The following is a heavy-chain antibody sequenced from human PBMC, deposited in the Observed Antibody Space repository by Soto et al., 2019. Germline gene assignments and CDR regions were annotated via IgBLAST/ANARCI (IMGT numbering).Heavy chain of an antibody. J-gene: IGHJ6*03. CDR2: ISWNSGSI. Sequence: EVQLVESGGGLVQPGRSLRLSCAASGFTFDDYAMHWVRQAPGKGLEWVSGISWNSGSIGYADSVKGRFTISRDNAQNSPYLQMNSPRAEDTAFYYCAKDIKGPRARRFEEYYHHLDVWGKGTTVTVSS. CDR3: AKDIKGPRARRFEEYYHHLDV. CDR1: GFTFDDYA. D-gene: IGHD3-3*01. V-gene: IGHV3-9*01.